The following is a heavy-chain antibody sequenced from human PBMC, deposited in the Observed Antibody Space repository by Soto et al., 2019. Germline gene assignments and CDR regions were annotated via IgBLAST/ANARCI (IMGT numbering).Heavy chain of an antibody. D-gene: IGHD6-13*01. V-gene: IGHV3-30*18. J-gene: IGHJ4*02. Sequence: GSLRLSCAASGFTFSSYGMHWVRQAPGKGLEWVAVISYDGSNKYYADSVKGRFTISRDNSKNTLYLQMNSLRAEDTAVYYCAKDGSSSWSGIDYWGQGTLVTVSS. CDR1: GFTFSSYG. CDR2: ISYDGSNK. CDR3: AKDGSSSWSGIDY.